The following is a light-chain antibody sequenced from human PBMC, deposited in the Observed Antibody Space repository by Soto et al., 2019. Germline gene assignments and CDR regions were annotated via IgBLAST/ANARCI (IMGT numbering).Light chain of an antibody. J-gene: IGLJ2*01. Sequence: FMLTQPHSVSESPGKTLSISCTRSSGSIANNYVQWYQQRPGSAPTTVIYENNQRLSGVPDRFSGSTDGSSNSASLTISGLQTEDEADYYCQSYYSSTVVFGGGTKLTVL. CDR3: QSYYSSTVV. CDR1: SGSIANNY. CDR2: ENN. V-gene: IGLV6-57*04.